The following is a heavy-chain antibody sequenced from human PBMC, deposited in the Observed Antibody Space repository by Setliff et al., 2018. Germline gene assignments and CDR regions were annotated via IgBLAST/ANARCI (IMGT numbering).Heavy chain of an antibody. CDR1: GFSFSNYA. V-gene: IGHV3-48*03. CDR3: ARRLVGATTPFGY. J-gene: IGHJ4*02. Sequence: GSLRLSCEASGFSFSNYAMNWVRQAPGKGLEWVSVVYRGGSTTFYADSVKGRFTISRENAKNSLYLQMNSLRAEDTAVYYCARRLVGATTPFGYWGQGTLVTVSS. D-gene: IGHD1-26*01. CDR2: VYRGGSTT.